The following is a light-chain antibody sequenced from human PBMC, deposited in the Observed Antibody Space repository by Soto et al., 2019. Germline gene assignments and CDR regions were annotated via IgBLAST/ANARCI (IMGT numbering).Light chain of an antibody. V-gene: IGKV3-20*01. CDR3: QQYDSSWT. CDR2: GAS. J-gene: IGKJ1*01. Sequence: IVVTQNRTTLSVSPGERATLSCRASESVSRNLAWYQQKPGQAPRPLIYGASSRATGIPDRFSGSGSGTDFPLTISRLEPEDFAVYNSQQYDSSWTSGQGTKVDVK. CDR1: ESVSRN.